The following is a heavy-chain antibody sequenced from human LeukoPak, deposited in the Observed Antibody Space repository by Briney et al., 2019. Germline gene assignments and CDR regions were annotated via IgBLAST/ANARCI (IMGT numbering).Heavy chain of an antibody. Sequence: SSETLSLTCTVSGGSISSYYWSWIRQPPGKGLEWIGYIYYSGGTNYSPSLKSRVTISVDTSKNQFSLKLSSVTAADTAVYYCARYIFLEWFSVGNYMDVWGKGTTVTVSS. CDR2: IYYSGGT. V-gene: IGHV4-59*01. D-gene: IGHD3-3*01. J-gene: IGHJ6*03. CDR3: ARYIFLEWFSVGNYMDV. CDR1: GGSISSYY.